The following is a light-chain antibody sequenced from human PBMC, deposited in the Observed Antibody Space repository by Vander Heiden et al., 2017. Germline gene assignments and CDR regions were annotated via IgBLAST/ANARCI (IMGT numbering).Light chain of an antibody. CDR3: QQRSNWPGT. V-gene: IGKV3-11*01. J-gene: IGKJ1*01. Sequence: VLTQPPATLSLSPGDPATPACIVSQCVTSYVASFQQQHRQAPWLLIYDASNSATGIPARIGSSGSATYFTLTISSLEADDFAVYYYQQRSNWPGTFGQGTKVEIK. CDR2: DAS. CDR1: QCVTSY.